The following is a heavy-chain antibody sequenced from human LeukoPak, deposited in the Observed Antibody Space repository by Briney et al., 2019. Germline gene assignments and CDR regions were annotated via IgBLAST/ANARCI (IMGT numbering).Heavy chain of an antibody. CDR3: ARDGCSSPSCYTEEYYFDY. J-gene: IGHJ4*02. V-gene: IGHV4-59*01. CDR1: GGSISSYY. Sequence: SETLSLTCTVSGGSISSYYWSWIRQPPGKGLEWIGYIYYSGSTNYNPSLKSRVTISVDTSKNQFSLKLSSVTAADTAVYYCARDGCSSPSCYTEEYYFDYWAQETLVTVSS. CDR2: IYYSGST. D-gene: IGHD2-2*02.